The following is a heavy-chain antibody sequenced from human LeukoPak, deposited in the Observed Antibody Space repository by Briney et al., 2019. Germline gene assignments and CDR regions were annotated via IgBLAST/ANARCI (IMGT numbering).Heavy chain of an antibody. CDR2: ISGSGGST. CDR1: GFTFSSYA. V-gene: IGHV3-23*01. J-gene: IGHJ4*02. D-gene: IGHD2-21*01. Sequence: GGSLRLSCAASGFTFSSYAMSWVRQAPGKGLEWVSAISGSGGSTYYADSVKGRFTISRDNSKNTLYLLMNSLIPEDTAVYYCAREVVSIPSYFDSWGQGTLVTVSP. CDR3: AREVVSIPSYFDS.